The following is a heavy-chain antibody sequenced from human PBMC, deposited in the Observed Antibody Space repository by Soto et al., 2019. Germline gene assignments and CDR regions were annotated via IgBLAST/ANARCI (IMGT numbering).Heavy chain of an antibody. D-gene: IGHD6-19*01. CDR2: ISYDGSNK. CDR1: GFTFSSYA. CDR3: ARAGSSGWFDY. V-gene: IGHV3-30-3*01. J-gene: IGHJ4*02. Sequence: QVQLVESGGGVVQPGRSLRLSCAASGFTFSSYAMHWVRQAPGKGLEWVAVISYDGSNKYYADSVKGRFTISRDNSKNTLYPQMNSLRAEDTAVYYCARAGSSGWFDYWGQGTLVTVSS.